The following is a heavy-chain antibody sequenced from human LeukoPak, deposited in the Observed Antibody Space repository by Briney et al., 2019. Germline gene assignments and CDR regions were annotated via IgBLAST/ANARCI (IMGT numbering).Heavy chain of an antibody. CDR2: ISWNGAGI. D-gene: IGHD2-15*01. CDR3: ARDFGTPAADAFDI. V-gene: IGHV3-9*01. CDR1: GFTFDNHV. Sequence: GGSLRLSCAASGFTFDNHVMHWVRQPPGKGLEWVSGISWNGAGIVYADSVRGRFTISRDNAKNFLYLQMNSLRAEDTAVYYCARDFGTPAADAFDIWGQGTMVTVSS. J-gene: IGHJ3*02.